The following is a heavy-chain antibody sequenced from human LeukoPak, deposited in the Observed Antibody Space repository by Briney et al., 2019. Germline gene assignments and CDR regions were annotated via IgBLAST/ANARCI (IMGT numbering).Heavy chain of an antibody. J-gene: IGHJ4*02. CDR3: DGRSFVRCDASTDY. CDR2: IAPYFGTT. Sequence: SVKVSCKASGVSIRPYDLRCVLHAPGQGLESLGEIAPYFGTTNYAAKFQGRLTFAADQSTSTGFLQLSSLKASDTAMYFCDGRSFVRCDASTDYWGQGTLIIVSS. CDR1: GVSIRPYD. D-gene: IGHD2-15*01. V-gene: IGHV1-69*13.